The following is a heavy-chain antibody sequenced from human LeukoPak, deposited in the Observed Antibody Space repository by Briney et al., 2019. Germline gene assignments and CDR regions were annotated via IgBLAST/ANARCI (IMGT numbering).Heavy chain of an antibody. Sequence: GGSLRLSCAASGFTFSSYGMHWVRQAPGKGLEWVAVISYDGSNKYYADSVKGRFTISRDSSKNTLDLQMDSLRAEDTAVYYCARDYASSGWYHKSYFQHWGQGTLVTVSS. V-gene: IGHV3-30*03. CDR2: ISYDGSNK. CDR3: ARDYASSGWYHKSYFQH. CDR1: GFTFSSYG. D-gene: IGHD6-19*01. J-gene: IGHJ1*01.